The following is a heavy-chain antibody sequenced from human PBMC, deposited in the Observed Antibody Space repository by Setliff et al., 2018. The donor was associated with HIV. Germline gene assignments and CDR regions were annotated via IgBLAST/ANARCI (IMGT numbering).Heavy chain of an antibody. J-gene: IGHJ5*02. D-gene: IGHD6-6*01. CDR3: AGGFSVYSSSDPLLNWFDP. Sequence: ASVKVSCKASGYTFTSYAMHWVRQAPGQRLEWMGWINAGNGNTKYSQKFQGRVTITRDTSASTAYMELSSLRSEDTAVYYCAGGFSVYSSSDPLLNWFDPWGQGTLVTVSS. CDR1: GYTFTSYA. V-gene: IGHV1-3*01. CDR2: INAGNGNT.